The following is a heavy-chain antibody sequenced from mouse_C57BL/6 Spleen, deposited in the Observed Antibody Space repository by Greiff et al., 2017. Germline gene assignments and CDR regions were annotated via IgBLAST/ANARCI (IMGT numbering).Heavy chain of an antibody. CDR2: IYPGSGST. CDR3: ARLLWPYWYFDV. CDR1: GYTFTSYW. V-gene: IGHV1-55*01. Sequence: VQLQQSGAELVKPGASVKMSCKASGYTFTSYWITWVKQRPGQGLEWIGDIYPGSGSTNYNEKFKSKATLTVDTSSSTAYMQLRSLTSEDSAVYYCARLLWPYWYFDVWGTGTTVTVSS. D-gene: IGHD2-1*01. J-gene: IGHJ1*03.